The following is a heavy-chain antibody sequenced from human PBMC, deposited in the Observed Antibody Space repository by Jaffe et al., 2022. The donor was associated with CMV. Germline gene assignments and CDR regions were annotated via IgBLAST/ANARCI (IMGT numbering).Heavy chain of an antibody. D-gene: IGHD2-21*01. CDR2: IYNSGTA. J-gene: IGHJ3*01. CDR3: ARVNYGDYTRVGCFDV. CDR1: GASGRTDC. Sequence: QVQLQESGPGLVKASETLSLTCSVSVSGASGRTDCWSWIRQPPGKGPEWVGFIYNSGTAVYNPSLMSRVSMSYDTAKKQISLKLTSATAADTALYYCARVNYGDYTRVGCFDVWGQGTMVTVSS. V-gene: IGHV4-59*02.